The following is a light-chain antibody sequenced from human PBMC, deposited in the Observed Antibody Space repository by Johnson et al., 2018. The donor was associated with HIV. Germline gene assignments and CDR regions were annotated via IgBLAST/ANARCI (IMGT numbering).Light chain of an antibody. CDR1: SSNIGNNY. CDR3: GTWDSSLSASYV. CDR2: DNN. J-gene: IGLJ1*01. Sequence: QSVLTQPPSVSAAPGQKVTISCSGSSSNIGNNYVSWYQQLPGRAPKLLIYDNNKRPSGIPDRFSGYKSGTSATLGITGLQTGDEADYYCGTWDSSLSASYVFGTGTKVTVL. V-gene: IGLV1-51*01.